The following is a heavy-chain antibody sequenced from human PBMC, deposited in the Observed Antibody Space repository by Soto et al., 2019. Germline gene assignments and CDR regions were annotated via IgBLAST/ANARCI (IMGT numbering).Heavy chain of an antibody. CDR3: AMYSSSSAWRAFAI. CDR2: VSGTGGRT. Sequence: HPGGALRLSGAASGVTFSSYAMSCVRQAPGKGLEWVSAVSGTGGRTSYADSVKGRFTISRDNSKNTLYLQMNRLRAEDTDVYYCAMYSSSSAWRAFAIRAQGAMVTVSS. CDR1: GVTFSSYA. J-gene: IGHJ3*02. D-gene: IGHD6-13*01. V-gene: IGHV3-23*01.